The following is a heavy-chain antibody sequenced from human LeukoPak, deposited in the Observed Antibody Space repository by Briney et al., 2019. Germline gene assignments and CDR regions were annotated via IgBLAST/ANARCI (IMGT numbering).Heavy chain of an antibody. CDR1: GGSIRNSY. Sequence: SAPLSLLSTVSGGSIRNSYWSWVRHPAGTGMQWIGRIHGTGGSTNHNPSLKSRVIMSLDTSKNQFSLRLSAVTAADTATYYCARIFDRDIWGQGTLVTVS. J-gene: IGHJ3*02. CDR2: IHGTGGST. D-gene: IGHD3-22*01. CDR3: ARIFDRDI. V-gene: IGHV4-4*07.